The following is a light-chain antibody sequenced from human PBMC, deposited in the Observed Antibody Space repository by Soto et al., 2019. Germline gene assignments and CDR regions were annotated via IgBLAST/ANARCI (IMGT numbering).Light chain of an antibody. CDR3: QAWAGTVV. J-gene: IGLJ3*02. V-gene: IGLV3-1*01. Sequence: SYELTQPPSVSVSPGETASITCSGDKLGDKYASWYQQKPGQSPVLVIYQDHKRPSGIPGRFSGSTSGNTATLTISGTQAMDEADYFCQAWAGTVVFGGGTKLTVL. CDR1: KLGDKY. CDR2: QDH.